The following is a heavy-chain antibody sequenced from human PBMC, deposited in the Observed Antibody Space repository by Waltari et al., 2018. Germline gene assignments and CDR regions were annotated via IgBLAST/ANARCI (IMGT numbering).Heavy chain of an antibody. V-gene: IGHV3-7*01. Sequence: EVQLVESGGGLVQPGGSLRLSCAASGFRFGSYWRSWFGQAPGKGLEWVDNIKQDGSERYYVDSVKGRFTISRDNADNSLYLEMNSLRGEDSAVYYCARGGGSGMYYVVPMYYFDYWGQGAQVTVSS. D-gene: IGHD3-10*01. CDR2: IKQDGSER. CDR1: GFRFGSYW. J-gene: IGHJ4*02. CDR3: ARGGGSGMYYVVPMYYFDY.